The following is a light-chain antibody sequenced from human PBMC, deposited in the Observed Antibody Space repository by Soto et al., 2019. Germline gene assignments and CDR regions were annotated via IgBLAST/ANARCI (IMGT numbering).Light chain of an antibody. J-gene: IGLJ1*01. CDR1: SSDVGGYDY. V-gene: IGLV2-14*01. CDR2: EVN. CDR3: SSYSTTGTLV. Sequence: QSVLTQPASVSGSPGQSVTISCTGASSDVGGYDYVSWYQQHPGKAPKLILYEVNNRPSGVSNHFSGSKSGNTASLIISGLQDEDEADYYCSSYSTTGTLVFGSGTKVTVL.